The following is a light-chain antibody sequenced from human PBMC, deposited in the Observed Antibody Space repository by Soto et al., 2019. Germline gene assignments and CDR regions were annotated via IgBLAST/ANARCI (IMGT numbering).Light chain of an antibody. CDR1: QSISSW. J-gene: IGKJ4*01. Sequence: DIQKTQSPSTLSASVGYRVTITCRASQSISSWLAWYQQKPGKAPNLLIYKASSLESGVPSRFSGSGSGTEFTLTISSLQPDDFATYYCQQYNSYPLTFGGGTKVEIK. CDR3: QQYNSYPLT. V-gene: IGKV1-5*03. CDR2: KAS.